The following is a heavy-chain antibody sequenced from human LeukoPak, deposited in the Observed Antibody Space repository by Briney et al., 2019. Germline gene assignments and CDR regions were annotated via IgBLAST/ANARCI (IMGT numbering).Heavy chain of an antibody. D-gene: IGHD5-12*01. CDR1: GYSISIGYY. J-gene: IGHJ5*02. CDR2: INHSGST. CDR3: ARGRVATISWFDP. Sequence: SETLSLTCPVSGYSISIGYYWSWIRQPPGKGLEWIGEINHSGSTNYNPSLKSRVTISVDTSKNQFSLKLSSVTAADTAVYYCARGRVATISWFDPWGQGTLVTVSS. V-gene: IGHV4-34*01.